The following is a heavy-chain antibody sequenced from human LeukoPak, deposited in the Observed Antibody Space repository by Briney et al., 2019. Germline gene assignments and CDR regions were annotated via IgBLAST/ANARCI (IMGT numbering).Heavy chain of an antibody. J-gene: IGHJ5*02. D-gene: IGHD2-2*02. V-gene: IGHV4-59*01. Sequence: SETLSLTCTVSGGSISSYYWSWIRQPPGKGLEWIEYIYYSGNTNYNPSLKSRVTISVDTSKNQFSLKLSSVTAADTAVYYCARDLGFCSSTSCYSWFDPWGQGTLVTVSS. CDR3: ARDLGFCSSTSCYSWFDP. CDR1: GGSISSYY. CDR2: IYYSGNT.